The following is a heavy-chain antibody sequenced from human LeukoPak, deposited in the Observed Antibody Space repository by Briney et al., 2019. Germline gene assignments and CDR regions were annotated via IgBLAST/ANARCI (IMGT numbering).Heavy chain of an antibody. Sequence: ASVKVSCKASGYTFTGYYMHWVRQAPGQGLEWMGWINPNSGGTNYAQKFQGWVTMTRDTSISTAHMELSRLRSDDTAVYYCARSESPRGYCSSTSCYAVGGYWGQGTLVTVSS. J-gene: IGHJ4*02. CDR3: ARSESPRGYCSSTSCYAVGGY. D-gene: IGHD2-2*01. CDR1: GYTFTGYY. V-gene: IGHV1-2*04. CDR2: INPNSGGT.